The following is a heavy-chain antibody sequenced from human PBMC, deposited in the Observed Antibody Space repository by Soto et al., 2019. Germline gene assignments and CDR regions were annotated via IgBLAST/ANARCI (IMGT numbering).Heavy chain of an antibody. CDR3: ARVGRQWLVQGAFDI. CDR1: GFTFSSYS. D-gene: IGHD6-19*01. CDR2: ISSSSSYI. V-gene: IGHV3-21*01. Sequence: GGSLRLSCAASGFTFSSYSMNWVRQAPGKGLEWVSSISSSSSYIYYADSVKGRFTISRDNAKNSLYLQMNSLRAEDTAVYYCARVGRQWLVQGAFDIWGQGTMVTVSS. J-gene: IGHJ3*02.